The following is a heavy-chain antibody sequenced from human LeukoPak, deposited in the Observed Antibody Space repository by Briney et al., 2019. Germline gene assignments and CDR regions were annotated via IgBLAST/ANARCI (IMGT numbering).Heavy chain of an antibody. CDR1: GFTFSSYT. J-gene: IGHJ5*01. V-gene: IGHV3-21*01. D-gene: IGHD6-19*01. CDR3: ARALTPASGWLGS. CDR2: ISSSSSYT. Sequence: WGSLRLSCVASGFTFSSYTMSWVRQAPGKGLEWVSCISSSSSYTYYGDTLKGRFTISRDNAKNSLYLQMDNLRADDTAMYYCARALTPASGWLGSWGQGTLVTVSS.